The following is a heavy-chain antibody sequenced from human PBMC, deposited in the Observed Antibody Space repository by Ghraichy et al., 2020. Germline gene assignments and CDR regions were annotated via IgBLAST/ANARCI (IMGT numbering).Heavy chain of an antibody. V-gene: IGHV4-34*01. J-gene: IGHJ5*02. D-gene: IGHD3-22*01. Sequence: SETLSLTCAVYGGSFSGYYWSWIRQPPGKGLEWIGEINHSGSTNYNPSLKSRVTISVDTSKNQFSLKLSSVTAADTAVYYCARDDSSGYYLWGQGTLVTVSS. CDR3: ARDDSSGYYL. CDR2: INHSGST. CDR1: GGSFSGYY.